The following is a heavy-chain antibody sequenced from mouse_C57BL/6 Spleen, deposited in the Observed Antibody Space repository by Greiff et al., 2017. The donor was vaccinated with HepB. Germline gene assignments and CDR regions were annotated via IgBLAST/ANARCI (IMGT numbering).Heavy chain of an antibody. CDR3: AKIWGDYDGAWFAY. V-gene: IGHV1-59*01. Sequence: QVQLQQPGAELVRPGTSVKLSCKASGYTFTSYWMHWVKQRPGQGLEWIGVIDPSDSYTNYNQKFKGKATLTVDTSSSTAYMQLSSLTSEDSAVYYCAKIWGDYDGAWFAYWGQGTLVTVSA. J-gene: IGHJ3*01. CDR2: IDPSDSYT. D-gene: IGHD2-4*01. CDR1: GYTFTSYW.